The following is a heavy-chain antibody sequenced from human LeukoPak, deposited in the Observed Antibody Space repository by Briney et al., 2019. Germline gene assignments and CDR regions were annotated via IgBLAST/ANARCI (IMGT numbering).Heavy chain of an antibody. CDR2: IIPILGLA. D-gene: IGHD1-26*01. Sequence: ASVKVSCKASGYTFTSYYMHWVRQAPGQGLEWMGRIIPILGLANYAQKFQGRVTITADKSTSTAYMELSSLRSEDTAVYYCARERVGAHTPDAFDIWGQGTMVTVSS. CDR1: GYTFTSYY. J-gene: IGHJ3*02. CDR3: ARERVGAHTPDAFDI. V-gene: IGHV1-69*04.